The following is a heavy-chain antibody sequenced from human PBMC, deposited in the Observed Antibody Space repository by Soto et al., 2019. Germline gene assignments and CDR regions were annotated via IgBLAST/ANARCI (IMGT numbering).Heavy chain of an antibody. D-gene: IGHD2-2*01. CDR1: GGTFSSYA. Sequence: QVQLVQSGAEVKKPGSSVKVSCKASGGTFSSYAISWVRQAPGQGLEWMGGSIPIFGTANYAQKFQGRVTITADESTSTAYMELSSLRSEDTAVYYCARADPNCISTSCQNPASLHYYYYYGMDVWGQGTTVTVSS. CDR3: ARADPNCISTSCQNPASLHYYYYYGMDV. CDR2: SIPIFGTA. V-gene: IGHV1-69*12. J-gene: IGHJ6*02.